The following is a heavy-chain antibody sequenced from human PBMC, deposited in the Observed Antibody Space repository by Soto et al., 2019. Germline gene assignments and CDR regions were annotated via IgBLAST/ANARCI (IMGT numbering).Heavy chain of an antibody. Sequence: GGSLRLSCAASGFTVSSNCMSWVRQAPGKGLEWVSVIYSGGSTYYADSVKGRFTISRHNSRNTLYLQMNSLRAEDTAVYYCARDQYCSGGSCYHYWGQGTLVTVSS. V-gene: IGHV3-53*04. CDR2: IYSGGST. CDR1: GFTVSSNC. D-gene: IGHD2-15*01. CDR3: ARDQYCSGGSCYHY. J-gene: IGHJ4*02.